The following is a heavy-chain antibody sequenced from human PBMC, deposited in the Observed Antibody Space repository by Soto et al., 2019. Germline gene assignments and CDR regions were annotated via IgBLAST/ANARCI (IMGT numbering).Heavy chain of an antibody. V-gene: IGHV3-21*01. CDR2: ISSSSSYI. D-gene: IGHD4-17*01. Sequence: EVQLVESGGGLVKPGGSLRLSCAASGFTFSIYSLNWVRQAPGKGLEWVSSISSSSSYIYYADSVKGRFTISRDNAKNSLYLQMNSLRVDYTAVYYCARTGAVTPFDCWGQGTLVTVSS. J-gene: IGHJ4*02. CDR1: GFTFSIYS. CDR3: ARTGAVTPFDC.